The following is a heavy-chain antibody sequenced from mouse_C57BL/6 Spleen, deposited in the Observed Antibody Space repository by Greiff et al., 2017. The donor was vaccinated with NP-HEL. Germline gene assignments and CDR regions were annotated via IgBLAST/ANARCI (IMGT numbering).Heavy chain of an antibody. CDR2: ISDGGSYT. D-gene: IGHD1-1*01. V-gene: IGHV5-4*01. Sequence: EVKLVESGGGLVKPGGSLKLSCAASGFTFSSYAMSWVRQTPEKRLEWVATISDGGSYTYYPDNVKGRFTLSRDNAKNNLYLQMSHLKSEDTAMYYCARDRDYGSSSRDYWGQGTTLTVSS. CDR1: GFTFSSYA. CDR3: ARDRDYGSSSRDY. J-gene: IGHJ2*01.